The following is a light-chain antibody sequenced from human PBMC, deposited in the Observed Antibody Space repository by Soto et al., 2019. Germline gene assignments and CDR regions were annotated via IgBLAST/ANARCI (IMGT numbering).Light chain of an antibody. Sequence: QSLLTQPASVSGSPGQSITISYTGTSSDVGPYNYVSWYQQYPGKAPKLMIYEVSNRPSGVSNRFSGSKSGNTASLTISGLQAEDEFDYYYSTYISSSSPYVFGTGTKVTVL. J-gene: IGLJ1*01. CDR3: STYISSSSPYV. CDR1: SSDVGPYNY. CDR2: EVS. V-gene: IGLV2-14*01.